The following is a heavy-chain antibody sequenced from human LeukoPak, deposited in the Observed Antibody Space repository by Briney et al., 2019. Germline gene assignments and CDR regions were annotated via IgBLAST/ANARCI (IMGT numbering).Heavy chain of an antibody. V-gene: IGHV4-59*01. J-gene: IGHJ3*02. Sequence: SETLSLTCTVSGGSISSYYWSWIRQPPGKGLEWIGYIYYSGSTNYNPSLKSRVTISVDTSKNQFSLKLSSVTAADTAVYYCARGVGTYYGDAFDIWGQGTMVTVSS. D-gene: IGHD4-17*01. CDR3: ARGVGTYYGDAFDI. CDR2: IYYSGST. CDR1: GGSISSYY.